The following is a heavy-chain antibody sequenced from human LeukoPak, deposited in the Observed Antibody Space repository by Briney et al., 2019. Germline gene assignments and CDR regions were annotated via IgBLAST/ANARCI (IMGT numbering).Heavy chain of an antibody. CDR1: GGSISSSSYY. CDR2: IYYSGST. J-gene: IGHJ4*02. D-gene: IGHD6-19*01. CDR3: ARTDIAVAAYYFDY. V-gene: IGHV4-39*01. Sequence: PSETLSLTCTVSGGSISSSSYYWGWIRQPPGKGLEWIGSIYYSGSTYYNPSLKSRVTISVDTSKNQFSLKLSSVTAADTAVYYCARTDIAVAAYYFDYWGQGTLVTVSS.